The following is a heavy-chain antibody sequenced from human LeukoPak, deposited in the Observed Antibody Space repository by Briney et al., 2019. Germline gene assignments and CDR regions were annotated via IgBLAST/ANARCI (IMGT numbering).Heavy chain of an antibody. V-gene: IGHV4-4*07. CDR1: GASISDYY. CDR3: ARQFDSYYYYYYMDV. D-gene: IGHD2-21*01. J-gene: IGHJ6*03. Sequence: SSETLSLTCNVSGASISDYYWSWIRQSAGKGLEWLGRIYATETDFNPSLKSRLTMSIDTSKNQFSLKLSSMTPADTAVYYCARQFDSYYYYYYMDVWGKGTTVTISS. CDR2: IYATET.